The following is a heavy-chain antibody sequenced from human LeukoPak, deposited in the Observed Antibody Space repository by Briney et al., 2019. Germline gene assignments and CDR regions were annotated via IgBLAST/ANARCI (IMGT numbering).Heavy chain of an antibody. CDR3: ARARLAVARGRFDP. D-gene: IGHD6-19*01. Sequence: SETLSLTCAVYGGSFSGYYWSWIRQPPGEGLEWIGEINHSGSTNYNPSLKSRVTISVDTSKNQFSLKLSSVTAADTAVYYCARARLAVARGRFDPWGQGTLVTVSS. V-gene: IGHV4-34*01. CDR2: INHSGST. J-gene: IGHJ5*02. CDR1: GGSFSGYY.